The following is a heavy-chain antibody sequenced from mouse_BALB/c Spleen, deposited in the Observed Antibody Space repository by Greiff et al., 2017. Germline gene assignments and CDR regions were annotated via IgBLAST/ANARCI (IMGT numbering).Heavy chain of an antibody. D-gene: IGHD4-1*01. CDR1: GFTFSSFG. J-gene: IGHJ2*01. CDR3: AVLGRGYFDY. Sequence: EVNLVESGGGLVQPGGSRKLSCAASGFTFSSFGMHWVRQAPEKGLEWVAYISSGSSTIYYADTVKGRFTISRDNPKNTLFLQMTSLRSEDTAMYYCAVLGRGYFDYWGQGTTLTVSS. V-gene: IGHV5-17*02. CDR2: ISSGSSTI.